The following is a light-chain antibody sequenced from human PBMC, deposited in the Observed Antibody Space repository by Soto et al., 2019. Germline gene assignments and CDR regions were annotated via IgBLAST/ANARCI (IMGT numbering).Light chain of an antibody. CDR3: QQYSNWPRT. Sequence: EIVMTQSPATLSVSPGERATLSCRASQSISITLAWYQQKPGQAPRLLIYGASTRATGIPASFSGSGSGTEFTLTISGLQSEDFAVYYCQQYSNWPRTFGGGTKVDIK. CDR2: GAS. CDR1: QSISIT. V-gene: IGKV3-15*01. J-gene: IGKJ4*01.